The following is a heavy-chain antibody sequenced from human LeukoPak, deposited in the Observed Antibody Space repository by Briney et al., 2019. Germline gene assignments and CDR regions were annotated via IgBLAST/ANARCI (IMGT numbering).Heavy chain of an antibody. Sequence: GGSLRLSCAASAFTFSNAWMSWVRQAPGKGLEWAGRVKSKTDGGTTDYAAPVKGRFTISRDDSKNTLYLQMNSLKTEDTAVYYCTTEGIAVAAAFDYWGQGTLVTVSS. J-gene: IGHJ4*02. D-gene: IGHD6-19*01. CDR1: AFTFSNAW. CDR3: TTEGIAVAAAFDY. V-gene: IGHV3-15*01. CDR2: VKSKTDGGTT.